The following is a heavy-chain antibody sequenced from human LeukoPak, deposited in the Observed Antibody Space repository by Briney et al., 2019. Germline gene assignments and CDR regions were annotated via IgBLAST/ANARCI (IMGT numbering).Heavy chain of an antibody. V-gene: IGHV1-69*05. Sequence: SVKVSCKASGGTFSSYAISWVRQAPGQGLEWMGGIIPIFGTANYAQKLQGRVTITTDESTSTAYMELSRLRSEDTAVYYCARSLDYYDSSGYYYYFDYWGQGTLVTVSS. CDR1: GGTFSSYA. J-gene: IGHJ4*02. CDR2: IIPIFGTA. D-gene: IGHD3-22*01. CDR3: ARSLDYYDSSGYYYYFDY.